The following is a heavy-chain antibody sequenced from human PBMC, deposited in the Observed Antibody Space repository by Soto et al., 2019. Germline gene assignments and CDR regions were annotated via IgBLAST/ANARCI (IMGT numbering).Heavy chain of an antibody. D-gene: IGHD3-3*01. V-gene: IGHV1-18*04. CDR1: GYTFTSYG. CDR2: ISAYNGNT. J-gene: IGHJ6*02. Sequence: GASVKVSCKASGYTFTSYGISWVRQAPGQGLEWMGWISAYNGNTNYAQKLQGRVTMTTDTSTSTAYMELRSLRSDDTAVYYCARVPSWDYDFWSGYYPRRDYYGMDVWGQGTTVTVSS. CDR3: ARVPSWDYDFWSGYYPRRDYYGMDV.